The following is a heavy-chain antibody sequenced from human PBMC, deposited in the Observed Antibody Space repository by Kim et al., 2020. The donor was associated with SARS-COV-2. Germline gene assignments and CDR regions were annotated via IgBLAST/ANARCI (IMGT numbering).Heavy chain of an antibody. V-gene: IGHV3-23*03. CDR3: AKATDHSSSWPNWFDP. J-gene: IGHJ5*02. Sequence: GGSLILSCAASGFTFSSYAMSWVRQAPGKGLEWVSVIYSGGSSTYYADSVKGRFTISRDNSKNTLYLQMNSLRAEDTAVYYCAKATDHSSSWPNWFDPWGQGTLVTVSS. CDR1: GFTFSSYA. CDR2: IYSGGSST. D-gene: IGHD6-13*01.